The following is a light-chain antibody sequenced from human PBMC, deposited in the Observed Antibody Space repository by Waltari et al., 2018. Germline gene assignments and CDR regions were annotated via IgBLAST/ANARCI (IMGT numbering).Light chain of an antibody. V-gene: IGKV1-12*01. CDR1: QDVSTW. Sequence: DIQMTQSPSSVSASIGDRVTISCRASQDVSTWVAWYQQKPGKAPNLLISAASSLQGGVPSRFSGSGSGTDFTLTISGLQPEDFTIYFCQQTDSVPLTFGGGTKVELK. CDR2: AAS. CDR3: QQTDSVPLT. J-gene: IGKJ4*01.